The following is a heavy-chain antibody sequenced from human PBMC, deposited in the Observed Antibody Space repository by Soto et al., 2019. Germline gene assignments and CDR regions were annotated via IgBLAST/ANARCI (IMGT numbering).Heavy chain of an antibody. J-gene: IGHJ5*02. CDR3: ARASQARIAARYWFDP. V-gene: IGHV3-11*01. CDR2: ISSSGSTI. Sequence: GGSLRLSCAASGFTFSDYYMSWIRQAPGKGLEWVSYISSSGSTIYYADSVKGRFTISRDNAKNSLYLQMNSLRAEDTAVYYCARASQARIAARYWFDPWGQGTLVTVSS. D-gene: IGHD6-6*01. CDR1: GFTFSDYY.